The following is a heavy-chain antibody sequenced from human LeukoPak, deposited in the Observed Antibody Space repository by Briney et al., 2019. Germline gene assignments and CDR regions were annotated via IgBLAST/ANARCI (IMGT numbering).Heavy chain of an antibody. CDR3: ARVLNRVLLGFGELARRDWFDP. CDR1: GFTFSSYW. J-gene: IGHJ5*02. V-gene: IGHV3-7*03. CDR2: IKQDGREK. D-gene: IGHD3-10*01. Sequence: GGSLRLSCAASGFTFSSYWMSWVRQAPGQGREGGANIKQDGREKYYVDSVKGRFTISRDNAKNSLYLQMNSLRAEDTAVYCCARVLNRVLLGFGELARRDWFDPWGQGTLVSVS.